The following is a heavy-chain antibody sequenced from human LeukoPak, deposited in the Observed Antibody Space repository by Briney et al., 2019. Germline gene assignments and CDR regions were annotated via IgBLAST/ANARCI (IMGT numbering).Heavy chain of an antibody. Sequence: PSETLSLTGIVSGDSIRISGYYWGWIRQPPGKGLEWIGSMFYGETTSYSPSLQSRVTISLDTSKNQFSLRLNSVTAADTAVYYCARLERSRMDGAQYWGQGTLVTVSS. J-gene: IGHJ4*02. CDR1: GDSIRISGYY. V-gene: IGHV4-39*01. D-gene: IGHD4/OR15-4a*01. CDR2: MFYGETT. CDR3: ARLERSRMDGAQY.